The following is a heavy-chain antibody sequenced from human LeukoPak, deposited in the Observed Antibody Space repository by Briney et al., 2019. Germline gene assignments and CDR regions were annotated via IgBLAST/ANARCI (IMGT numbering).Heavy chain of an antibody. CDR2: IYTSGST. Sequence: SETLSLTCTVSGGSISSGSYYWSWIRQPAGKGLEWIGRIYTSGSTNYNPSLKSRVTISVDTSKNQFSLNLSSVTAADTAVYYCAGFNGGSYSDYWGQGTLVTVSS. D-gene: IGHD1-26*01. V-gene: IGHV4-61*02. CDR3: AGFNGGSYSDY. CDR1: GGSISSGSYY. J-gene: IGHJ4*02.